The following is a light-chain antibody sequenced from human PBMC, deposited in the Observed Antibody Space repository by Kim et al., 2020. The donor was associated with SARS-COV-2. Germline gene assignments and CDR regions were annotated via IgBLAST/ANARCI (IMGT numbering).Light chain of an antibody. CDR2: KIS. Sequence: DIVMTQTPHSSPVTLGQSASISCRSSHSLVHGDGNTYLSWLQQRPGQPPRLLIHKISNRFSGVPDRFSDSGAGTDFTLTISRGEDEDGGLYYCMQATELPRTCGQGNKLE. CDR3: MQATELPRT. V-gene: IGKV2-24*01. J-gene: IGKJ2*01. CDR1: HSLVHGDGNTY.